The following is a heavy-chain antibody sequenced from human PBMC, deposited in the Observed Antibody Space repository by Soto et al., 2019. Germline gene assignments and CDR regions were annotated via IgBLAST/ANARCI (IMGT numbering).Heavy chain of an antibody. V-gene: IGHV3-30*04. CDR3: ATDPAWGSEPSY. CDR1: GFTSRTYA. CDR2: MSYDGSHK. Sequence: QVQLVQSGGGVVQPGRSLRLSCAVSGFTSRTYAMHWVRQAPGKGLEWVALMSYDGSHKSYADSVKGRFTISRDNSKNTLFLQMDSLRAEDSALYYCATDPAWGSEPSYWGQGTLVTVSS. D-gene: IGHD7-27*01. J-gene: IGHJ4*02.